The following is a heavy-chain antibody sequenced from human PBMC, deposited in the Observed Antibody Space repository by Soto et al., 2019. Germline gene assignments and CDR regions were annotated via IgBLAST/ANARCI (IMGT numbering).Heavy chain of an antibody. D-gene: IGHD5-12*01. CDR1: GFTFSSYG. Sequence: GGSLRLSCAASGFTFSSYGMHWVRQAPGKGLEWVAVISYDGSNKYYADSVKGRFTISRDNSKNKLYLQMNSLRAEDTAVYYCAKPGYSGSKKNYFDYWGQGTLVTVSS. CDR3: AKPGYSGSKKNYFDY. CDR2: ISYDGSNK. V-gene: IGHV3-30*18. J-gene: IGHJ4*02.